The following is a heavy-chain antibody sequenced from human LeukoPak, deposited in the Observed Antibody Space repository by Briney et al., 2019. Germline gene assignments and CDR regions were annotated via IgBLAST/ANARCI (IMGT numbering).Heavy chain of an antibody. V-gene: IGHV4-59*01. CDR3: ARVGDWNDLVY. D-gene: IGHD1-1*01. J-gene: IGHJ4*02. Sequence: SETLSLTCTVSGGSITNYWWSWIRQPPGRGLEWIGYIYYSGSTTNYNPSLRGRATISVDASKNQFSLRLRSVTAADTAVYYCARVGDWNDLVYWGQGTLVSVS. CDR2: IYYSGSTT. CDR1: GGSITNYW.